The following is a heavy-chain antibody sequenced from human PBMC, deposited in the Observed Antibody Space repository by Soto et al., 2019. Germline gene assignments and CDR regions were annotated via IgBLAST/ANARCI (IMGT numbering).Heavy chain of an antibody. J-gene: IGHJ5*02. V-gene: IGHV4-34*01. CDR2: INHSGST. CDR1: GGSFSGYY. D-gene: IGHD5-12*01. Sequence: PSETLSLTCAVYGGSFSGYYWSWIRQPPGKGLEWIGEINHSGSTNYNPSLKSRVTISVDTSKNQFSLKLSSVTAADTAVYYCARGGPGLYSGKRRGWFDPWGQGTLVTVSS. CDR3: ARGGPGLYSGKRRGWFDP.